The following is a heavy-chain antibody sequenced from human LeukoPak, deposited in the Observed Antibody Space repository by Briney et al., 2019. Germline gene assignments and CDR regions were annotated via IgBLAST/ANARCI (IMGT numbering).Heavy chain of an antibody. CDR2: ISGSGGST. V-gene: IGHV3-23*01. CDR1: GFTFGSYA. Sequence: TGGSLRLPCAASGFTFGSYAMYWVRQAPGKGLEWVSGISGSGGSTFYADSVKGRFTISRDNSENTLYLQMNSLRAEDTAVYYCARDPSAVAGFFDSWGQGTLVTASS. CDR3: ARDPSAVAGFFDS. D-gene: IGHD6-19*01. J-gene: IGHJ4*02.